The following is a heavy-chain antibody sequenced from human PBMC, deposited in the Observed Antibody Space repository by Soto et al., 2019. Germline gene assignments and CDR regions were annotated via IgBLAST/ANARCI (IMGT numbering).Heavy chain of an antibody. CDR1: GYSFTDYY. J-gene: IGHJ4*02. CDR2: ISPKSGSA. V-gene: IGHV1-2*02. D-gene: IGHD3-3*01. Sequence: ASVKVSCKASGYSFTDYYIHWVRQAPGQGLEWMGWISPKSGSANFAQSFQGRVSMTRDTSITTAYMELSSLRSEDTAVYYCASGMRGRFLEWLLYPYYFDYWGQGTLVTVSS. CDR3: ASGMRGRFLEWLLYPYYFDY.